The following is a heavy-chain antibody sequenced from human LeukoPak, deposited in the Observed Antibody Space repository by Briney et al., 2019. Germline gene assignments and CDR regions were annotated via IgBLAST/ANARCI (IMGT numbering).Heavy chain of an antibody. Sequence: PGGSLRLSCVTSGFTFTNHWMSWVRQAPGKGLEWVANIREDGGHTNYVDSVKGRFTISRDNAKNSLYLQMNSLRAEDTAVYYCARARVEMATTPLDYWGQGTLVTVSS. CDR1: GFTFTNHW. CDR3: ARARVEMATTPLDY. V-gene: IGHV3-7*01. D-gene: IGHD5-24*01. J-gene: IGHJ4*02. CDR2: IREDGGHT.